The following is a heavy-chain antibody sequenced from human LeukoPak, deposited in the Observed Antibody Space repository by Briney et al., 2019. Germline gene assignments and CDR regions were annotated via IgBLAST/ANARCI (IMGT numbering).Heavy chain of an antibody. Sequence: GGSLRLSCAASGFTFSSYAMSWVRQAPGKGLEWVSGVSGSGGSTYYADSVKGRFTISRDNSKNTVYLQMNTLRAEDTAVYHCAKSMGGWYAFDIWGQGTMVTVSS. J-gene: IGHJ3*02. CDR1: GFTFSSYA. D-gene: IGHD6-19*01. CDR3: AKSMGGWYAFDI. V-gene: IGHV3-23*01. CDR2: VSGSGGST.